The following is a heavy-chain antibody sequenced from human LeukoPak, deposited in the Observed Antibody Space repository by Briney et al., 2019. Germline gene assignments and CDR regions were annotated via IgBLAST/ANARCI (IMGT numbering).Heavy chain of an antibody. CDR3: ARAGGMTSEYFQH. CDR1: GFTFSTYG. CDR2: IWYDGTDQ. D-gene: IGHD3-16*01. Sequence: GRSLRLSCAASGFTFSTYGMHWVRQAPGKGLEWVAVIWYDGTDQYYADSVKGRFTISRDNSKNTLYLQMNSLRAEDTAVYYCARAGGMTSEYFQHWGQGTLVTVSS. J-gene: IGHJ1*01. V-gene: IGHV3-33*01.